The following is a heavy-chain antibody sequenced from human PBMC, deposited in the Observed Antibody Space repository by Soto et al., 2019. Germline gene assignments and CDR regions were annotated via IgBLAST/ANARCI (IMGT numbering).Heavy chain of an antibody. CDR3: ARDGGGVGNTRGLDY. J-gene: IGHJ4*02. CDR1: GFTFSSYA. CDR2: ISYDGRNE. V-gene: IGHV3-30*04. D-gene: IGHD1-26*01. Sequence: QVQLVESGGGVVQPGRSLRLSCAASGFTFSSYALHWVRQAPGKGLEWVAVISYDGRNEYYADSVKGRFTISRDSSKNTLYLQMSSQKPEDTAVYYCARDGGGVGNTRGLDYWGQGTLVTVSS.